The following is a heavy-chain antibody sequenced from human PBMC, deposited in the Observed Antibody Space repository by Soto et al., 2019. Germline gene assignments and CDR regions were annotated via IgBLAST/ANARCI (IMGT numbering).Heavy chain of an antibody. CDR3: AKDDSGSWLVVDY. D-gene: IGHD6-19*01. V-gene: IGHV3-30*18. CDR1: GFTSSSYV. Sequence: QVQLVESGGGVVQPGRSLRLSCEGSGFTSSSYVMHWVRQAPGKGLEWVALISFDGSNKYYADSVKGRFTISRDNSKNTMYLQMNSLRSEDTAVYYCAKDDSGSWLVVDYWGQGTLVTVSS. CDR2: ISFDGSNK. J-gene: IGHJ4*02.